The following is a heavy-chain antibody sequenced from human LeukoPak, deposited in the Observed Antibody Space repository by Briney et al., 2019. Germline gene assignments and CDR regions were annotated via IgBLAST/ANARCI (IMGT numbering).Heavy chain of an antibody. D-gene: IGHD2-2*01. CDR2: ISSSSAYI. CDR1: GFTFRSYT. V-gene: IGHV3-21*01. CDR3: ARIFRYQLVDYYALDV. Sequence: GGSLRLSSAASGFTFRSYTMNWVRQAPGKGLEWVSAISSSSAYIYYADSVKGRFTISRDNAKSSVSLQMNSLRADDTAVYYCARIFRYQLVDYYALDVWGQGTTVTVSS. J-gene: IGHJ6*02.